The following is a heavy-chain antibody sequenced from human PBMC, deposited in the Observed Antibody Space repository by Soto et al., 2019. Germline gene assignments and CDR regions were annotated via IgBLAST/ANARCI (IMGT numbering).Heavy chain of an antibody. V-gene: IGHV1-24*01. D-gene: IGHD2-15*01. J-gene: IGHJ6*03. CDR1: GYTLTELS. CDR3: ATVPRGRYCSGGSCYSHMDV. Sequence: ASVKVSCKVSGYTLTELSMHWVRQAPGKGLEWMGGFDPEDGETIYAQKFQGRVTMTEDTSTDTAYMELSSLRSEDTAVYYCATVPRGRYCSGGSCYSHMDVWGKGTTVTVSS. CDR2: FDPEDGET.